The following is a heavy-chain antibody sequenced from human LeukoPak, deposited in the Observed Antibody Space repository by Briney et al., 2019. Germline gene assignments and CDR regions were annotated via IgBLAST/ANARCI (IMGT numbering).Heavy chain of an antibody. Sequence: ASVKVSCKASGYTFTSYDINWVRQATGQGLEWMGWMNPNSGNTGYAQKFQGRVTMTRNTSISTAYMELSSLRSEDTAVNYCARDCSGGSCYGYWGQGTLVTVSS. CDR3: ARDCSGGSCYGY. CDR1: GYTFTSYD. V-gene: IGHV1-8*01. CDR2: MNPNSGNT. J-gene: IGHJ4*02. D-gene: IGHD2-15*01.